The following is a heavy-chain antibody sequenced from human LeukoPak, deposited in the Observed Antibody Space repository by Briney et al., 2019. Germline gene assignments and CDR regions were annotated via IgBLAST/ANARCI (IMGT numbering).Heavy chain of an antibody. V-gene: IGHV3-48*03. CDR1: GFTSSSYE. Sequence: PGGSLRLSCAASGFTSSSYEMNWVRQAPGKGLEWVSYISSSGSTIYYADSVKGRFTISRDNAKNSLYLQMNSLRAEDTAVYYCARNQPDYFDYWGQGTLVTVSS. CDR2: ISSSGSTI. J-gene: IGHJ4*02. D-gene: IGHD1-14*01. CDR3: ARNQPDYFDY.